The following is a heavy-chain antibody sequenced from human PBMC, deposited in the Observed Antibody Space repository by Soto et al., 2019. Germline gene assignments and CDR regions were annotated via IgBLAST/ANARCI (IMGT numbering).Heavy chain of an antibody. V-gene: IGHV4-59*01. D-gene: IGHD3-16*01. CDR3: ARDVGGLGLL. Sequence: NPSETLSLTCAVYGGSFSGYYWSWIRQPPGKGLEWIGYIYYSGSTNYNPSLKSRVTISVDTSKNQFSLKLSSVTAADTAVYYCARDVGGLGLLWGQGTLVTVSS. J-gene: IGHJ4*02. CDR2: IYYSGST. CDR1: GGSFSGYY.